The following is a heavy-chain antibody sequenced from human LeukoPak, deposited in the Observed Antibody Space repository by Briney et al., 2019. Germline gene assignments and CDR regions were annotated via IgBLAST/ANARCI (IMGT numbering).Heavy chain of an antibody. J-gene: IGHJ4*02. CDR1: GGSISSSSYY. D-gene: IGHD3-22*01. CDR2: IYYSGST. CDR3: ARLSLYSETIDRSFDY. Sequence: PSETLSLTCTVSGGSISSSSYYWGWIRQPPGKGLEWIGSIYYSGSTYYNPSLKSRVTISVDTSKNQFSLKLSSVTAADTAVYYCARLSLYSETIDRSFDYWGQGTLVTASS. V-gene: IGHV4-39*01.